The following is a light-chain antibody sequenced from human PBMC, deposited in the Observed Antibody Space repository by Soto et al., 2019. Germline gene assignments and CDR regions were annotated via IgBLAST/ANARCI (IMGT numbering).Light chain of an antibody. V-gene: IGKV1-5*03. CDR1: QSISSW. Sequence: DIQMTQSPSNLSASVGDRETITSRASQSISSWLAWYQQKPGKAPNLLIYRASTLESGVPSRFSGSGSGTEFTLTISSLQPDDFATYYCQQYNNDVWTFGQGTKVDIK. CDR2: RAS. CDR3: QQYNNDVWT. J-gene: IGKJ1*01.